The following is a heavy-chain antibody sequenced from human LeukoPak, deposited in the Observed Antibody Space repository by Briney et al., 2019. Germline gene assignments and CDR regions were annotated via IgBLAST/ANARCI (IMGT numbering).Heavy chain of an antibody. D-gene: IGHD1-26*01. V-gene: IGHV1-24*01. CDR1: GYTLTELA. J-gene: IGHJ4*02. Sequence: ASVKVSCKVSGYTLTELAMHWVRQAPGKGLEWMGSFDPEDGETIYAQKFQGRVTITADTSTDTAYMELSSLRSEDTAVYYCATATYSGSYGPDYWGQGTLVTVSS. CDR3: ATATYSGSYGPDY. CDR2: FDPEDGET.